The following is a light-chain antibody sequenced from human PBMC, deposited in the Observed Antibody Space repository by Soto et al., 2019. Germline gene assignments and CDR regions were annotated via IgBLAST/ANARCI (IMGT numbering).Light chain of an antibody. V-gene: IGLV2-14*01. CDR2: EVS. Sequence: QSVLTQPASVSGSPGQSITISCTGTSSDIGNYDFVSWYQQVPGTAPKAMIYEVSSRPSGVSNRFSGSKSGNTASLTISGLQAEDEAYYYCSSYTTNTSFILFGGGTKLTVL. CDR3: SSYTTNTSFIL. J-gene: IGLJ2*01. CDR1: SSDIGNYDF.